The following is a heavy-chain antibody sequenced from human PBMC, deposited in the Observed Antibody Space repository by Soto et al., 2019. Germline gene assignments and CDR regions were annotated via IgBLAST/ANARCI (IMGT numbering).Heavy chain of an antibody. D-gene: IGHD6-19*01. CDR1: GYTFTSYA. V-gene: IGHV1-18*01. J-gene: IGHJ3*02. CDR2: ISPYNGNT. CDR3: SRDAQKWLVAAFDI. Sequence: ASVKVSCKASGYTFTSYAMHWVRQAPGQRLEWMGWISPYNGNTNYVQKFQGRVTMTTDTPTSTVYMELRSLRSDDTAVYYCSRDAQKWLVAAFDIWGQGTMVTVSS.